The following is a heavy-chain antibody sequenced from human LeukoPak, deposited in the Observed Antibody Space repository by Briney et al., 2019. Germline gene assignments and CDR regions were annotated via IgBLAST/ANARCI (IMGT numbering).Heavy chain of an antibody. CDR1: GLTVSDNY. V-gene: IGHV3-66*01. CDR2: IYSAGIT. CDR3: ARSGVVRGVTY. Sequence: GGSLRLSCAASGLTVSDNYMNWVRQAPGKGLEWVSVIYSAGITFYADSVRGRFTISRDNSKNTFYLQMNSLRAEDTAVYYCARSGVVRGVTYWGQGTLVTVSS. D-gene: IGHD3-10*01. J-gene: IGHJ4*02.